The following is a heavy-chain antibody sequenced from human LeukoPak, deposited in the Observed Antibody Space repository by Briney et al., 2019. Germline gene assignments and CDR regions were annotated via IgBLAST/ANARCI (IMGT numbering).Heavy chain of an antibody. V-gene: IGHV4-4*07. J-gene: IGHJ4*02. CDR2: IYTSGST. Sequence: SETLSLTCTVSGGSISSYYWSWIRQPAGKGLEWIGRIYTSGSTNYNPSLKSRVTMSVDTSKNQFSLKLSSVTAADTAVYYCARAWMKLGYYYDSSGEAEFDYWGQGTLVTVSS. CDR1: GGSISSYY. CDR3: ARAWMKLGYYYDSSGEAEFDY. D-gene: IGHD3-22*01.